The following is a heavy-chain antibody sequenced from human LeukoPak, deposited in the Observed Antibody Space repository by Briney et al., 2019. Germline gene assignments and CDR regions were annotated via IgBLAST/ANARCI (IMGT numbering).Heavy chain of an antibody. V-gene: IGHV1-18*01. J-gene: IGHJ4*02. CDR2: IRAYNGNT. D-gene: IGHD6-13*01. Sequence: GASVKVSCKASGYTFTIYVISWVRQAPGQGLEWMGWIRAYNGNTNYAQKLQSTVTMSTDTSTSTAYMELRSLRSDDTAVYYCARGYSSSWVPHCDYWGQGTLVTVSS. CDR1: GYTFTIYV. CDR3: ARGYSSSWVPHCDY.